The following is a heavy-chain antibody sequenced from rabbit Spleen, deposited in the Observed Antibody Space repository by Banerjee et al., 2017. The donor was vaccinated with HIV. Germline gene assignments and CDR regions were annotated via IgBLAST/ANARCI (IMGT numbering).Heavy chain of an antibody. D-gene: IGHD1-1*01. CDR2: TEPIFGTT. CDR3: ARNYVNDFDP. CDR1: GFDFNNYY. V-gene: IGHV1S7*01. J-gene: IGHJ2*01. Sequence: QSLEESGGGLVQPGESLPLSCKASGFDFNNYYMIWVRQAPGKGLEWIGLTEPIFGTTYWANWGNARFTTSSHNAQNTLYRQLKRVTAADTAAYFWARNYVNDFDPWGQGTLVTVS.